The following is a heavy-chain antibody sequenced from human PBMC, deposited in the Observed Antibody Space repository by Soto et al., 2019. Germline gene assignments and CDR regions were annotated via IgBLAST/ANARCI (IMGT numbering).Heavy chain of an antibody. CDR2: VSGTGGHT. J-gene: IGHJ6*03. CDR3: ASVVISYYYMDV. D-gene: IGHD6-6*01. CDR1: GLTFSSYA. Sequence: GGSLRLSCAASGLTFSSYAMSWVRQAPGRGLEWISAVSGTGGHTYYADSVKGRFTISRDNSKNTRYMQMNSLRAEDTAVYYCASVVISYYYMDVWGKGTTVTVSS. V-gene: IGHV3-23*01.